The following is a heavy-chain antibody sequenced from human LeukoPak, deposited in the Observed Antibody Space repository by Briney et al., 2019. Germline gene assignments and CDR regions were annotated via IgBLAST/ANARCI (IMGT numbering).Heavy chain of an antibody. CDR2: ITPNSGGT. J-gene: IGHJ4*02. V-gene: IGHV1-2*02. CDR3: AGDLGVSALSGYKITPDY. CDR1: GYTFTGYY. Sequence: ASVKVSCKASGYTFTGYYMHWVRQAPGQGLEWMGWITPNSGGTNYAQKFQGRVTMTRDTSISTAYMELSRLRSDDTAVYYCAGDLGVSALSGYKITPDYWGQGTLVTVSS. D-gene: IGHD3-22*01.